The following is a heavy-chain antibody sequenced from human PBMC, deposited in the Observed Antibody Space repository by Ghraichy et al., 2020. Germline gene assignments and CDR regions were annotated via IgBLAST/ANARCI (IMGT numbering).Heavy chain of an antibody. J-gene: IGHJ4*02. V-gene: IGHV4-4*02. CDR3: ARDSDSSSSPFDY. CDR2: IYHSGST. CDR1: GGSISSSNW. D-gene: IGHD6-6*01. Sequence: SETLSLTCAVSGGSISSSNWWSWVRQPPGKGLEWIGEIYHSGSTNYNPSLKSRVTISVDKSKNQFSLKLSSVTAADTAVYYCARDSDSSSSPFDYWGQGTLVTVSS.